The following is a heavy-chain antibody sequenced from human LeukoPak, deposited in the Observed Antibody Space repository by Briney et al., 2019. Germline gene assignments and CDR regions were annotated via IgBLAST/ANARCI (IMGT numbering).Heavy chain of an antibody. Sequence: TSETLSLTCTVSGYSISSGYYWGWIRQPPGKGLEWIGSIYHSGSTYYNPSLKSRVTISVDTSKNHFSLNLSSVTAADTAVYYCARSDGYGLVGIWGQGTMVTVSS. D-gene: IGHD3-10*01. CDR3: ARSDGYGLVGI. CDR2: IYHSGST. CDR1: GYSISSGYY. J-gene: IGHJ3*02. V-gene: IGHV4-38-2*02.